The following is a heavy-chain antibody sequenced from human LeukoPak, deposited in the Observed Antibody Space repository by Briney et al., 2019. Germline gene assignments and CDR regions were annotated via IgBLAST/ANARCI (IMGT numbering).Heavy chain of an antibody. Sequence: SVTVSCTASGGTFSSYAISWVRQAPGQGLERMGGIIPIFGTANYAQKFQGRVTITADESTSTAYMELSSLRSEDTAVYYCASATLTGDRGYDYWGQGTLVTVSS. CDR2: IIPIFGTA. V-gene: IGHV1-69*13. D-gene: IGHD7-27*01. CDR1: GGTFSSYA. J-gene: IGHJ4*02. CDR3: ASATLTGDRGYDY.